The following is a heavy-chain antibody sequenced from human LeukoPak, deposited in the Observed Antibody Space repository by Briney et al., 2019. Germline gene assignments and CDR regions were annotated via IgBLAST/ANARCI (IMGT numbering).Heavy chain of an antibody. CDR1: GGTFSSYA. CDR2: IIPIFGTA. D-gene: IGHD2-15*01. V-gene: IGHV1-69*06. CDR3: AQDLAWGAFDY. Sequence: ASVKVSCKASGGTFSSYAISWVRQAPGQGLEWMGGIIPIFGTANYAQKFQGRVTITADKSTSTAYMELSSLRAEDTAVYYCAQDLAWGAFDYWGQGTLVTVSS. J-gene: IGHJ4*02.